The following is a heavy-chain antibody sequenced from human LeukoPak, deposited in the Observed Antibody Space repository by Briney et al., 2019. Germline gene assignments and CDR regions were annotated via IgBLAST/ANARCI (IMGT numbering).Heavy chain of an antibody. J-gene: IGHJ5*02. Sequence: ASVKVSCKASGYTFTSYAMHWVRQAPGQRLEWMGWINAGNGNTKYSQKFQGRVTITRDTSASTAYMELSSLRSEDTAVYYCARWPRYCSGGSCYSRFDPWGQGTLVTVSS. V-gene: IGHV1-3*01. D-gene: IGHD2-15*01. CDR2: INAGNGNT. CDR1: GYTFTSYA. CDR3: ARWPRYCSGGSCYSRFDP.